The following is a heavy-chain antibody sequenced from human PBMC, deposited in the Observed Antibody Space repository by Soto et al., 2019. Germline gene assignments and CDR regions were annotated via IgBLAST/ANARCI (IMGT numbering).Heavy chain of an antibody. D-gene: IGHD3-10*01. CDR1: GGSFSGYY. V-gene: IGHV4-34*01. J-gene: IGHJ6*02. CDR3: ALGYGSGSYYKTGRYYHGMDV. CDR2: INHSGST. Sequence: KTSETLSLTCAVYGGSFSGYYWSWIRQPPGKGLEWIGEINHSGSTNYNPSLKSRVTISVDTSKNQFSLKLSSVTAADTAVYYCALGYGSGSYYKTGRYYHGMDVWGQGNPVT.